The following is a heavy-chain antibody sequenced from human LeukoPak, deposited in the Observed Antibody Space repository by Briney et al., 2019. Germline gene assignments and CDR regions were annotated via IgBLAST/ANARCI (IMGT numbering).Heavy chain of an antibody. CDR1: GNTFTAYY. CDR2: INPNSGGT. J-gene: IGHJ4*02. CDR3: ARAGYYATSGPDY. Sequence: ASVKVSCKASGNTFTAYYMYWVRQAPGQALEWMGWINPNSGGTKSAQKFQGRVTMTRDTSISTAYMELSRLISDDTAVYYCARAGYYATSGPDYWGQGTLVTVSS. V-gene: IGHV1-2*02. D-gene: IGHD3-22*01.